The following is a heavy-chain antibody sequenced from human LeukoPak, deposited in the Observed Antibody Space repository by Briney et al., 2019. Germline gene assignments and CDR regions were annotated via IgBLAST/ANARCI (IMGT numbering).Heavy chain of an antibody. CDR3: AKGLYYYDSSGLTPFDS. D-gene: IGHD3-22*01. CDR1: GFTFSSYW. CDR2: INSDGSST. Sequence: GGSLRLSCAASGFTFSSYWMHWVRQAPGKGLVWVSRINSDGSSTSYADSVKGRFTISRDNSNNTLYLQMNSLRPEDTAVYYCAKGLYYYDSSGLTPFDSWGQGTLVTVSS. J-gene: IGHJ4*02. V-gene: IGHV3-74*01.